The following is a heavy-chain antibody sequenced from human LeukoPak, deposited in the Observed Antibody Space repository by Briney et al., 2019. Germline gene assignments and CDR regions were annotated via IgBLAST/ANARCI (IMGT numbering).Heavy chain of an antibody. CDR2: IWYDGSKE. CDR3: ARAGVSADDTKGWDFDF. J-gene: IGHJ4*02. Sequence: GGSLRLSCEASGFTFSSYAMSWVRQAPGKGLEWVAVIWYDGSKEYYVDSVKGRFTISRDNSKNTLFLQMNSLRAEDTAVYYCARAGVSADDTKGWDFDFWGQGTLVTVSS. CDR1: GFTFSSYA. D-gene: IGHD6-13*01. V-gene: IGHV3-33*08.